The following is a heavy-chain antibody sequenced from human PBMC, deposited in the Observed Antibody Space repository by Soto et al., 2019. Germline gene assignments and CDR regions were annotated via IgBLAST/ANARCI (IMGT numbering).Heavy chain of an antibody. CDR3: FWSGQTPVYYYYGMDV. J-gene: IGHJ6*02. CDR2: IGSVGGDT. D-gene: IGHD3-3*01. CDR1: GFTFYSYA. V-gene: IGHV3-23*01. Sequence: GGSLRLSCAASGFTFYSYAMSWVRQAPGKGLEWVSTIGSVGGDTYYADSVKGRFTISRDDSKNTLLLQMNSLRAEDTAVYYDFWSGQTPVYYYYGMDVWGQGTTVTVSS.